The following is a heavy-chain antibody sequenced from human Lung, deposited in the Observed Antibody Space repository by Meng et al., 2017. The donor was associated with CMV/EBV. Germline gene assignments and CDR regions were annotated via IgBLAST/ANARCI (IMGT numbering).Heavy chain of an antibody. CDR3: ARWERTAMDPYYYYGMDV. Sequence: SXMLSCAASGFPFSSYSMNWGRQAPGKGLEWVSSISSSRSYIYYADSVKGRFTISRDNAKNSLYLQMNSLRAEDTAVYYCARWERTAMDPYYYYGMDVWGQGXTVTVSS. D-gene: IGHD5-18*01. J-gene: IGHJ6*02. CDR2: ISSSRSYI. V-gene: IGHV3-21*01. CDR1: GFPFSSYS.